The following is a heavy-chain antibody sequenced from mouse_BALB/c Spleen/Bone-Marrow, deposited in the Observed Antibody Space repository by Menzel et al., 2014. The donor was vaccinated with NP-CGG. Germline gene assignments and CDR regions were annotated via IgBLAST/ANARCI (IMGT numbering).Heavy chain of an antibody. V-gene: IGHV1S41*01. J-gene: IGHJ4*01. D-gene: IGHD2-1*01. CDR3: ARFPIYYGNYGAMDY. Sequence: DLVKPGASVKLSCKASGYTFTSYWINWIKQRPGQGLEWIGRIAPGSGSTYYNETFKGKATLTVDTSSSTAYIQLSSLSSEDSAVYFCARFPIYYGNYGAMDYWGQGTSVTVSS. CDR1: GYTFTSYW. CDR2: IAPGSGST.